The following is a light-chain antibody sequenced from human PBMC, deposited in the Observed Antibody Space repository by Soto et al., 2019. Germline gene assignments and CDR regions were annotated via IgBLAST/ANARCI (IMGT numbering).Light chain of an antibody. CDR2: EVS. CDR1: SSDVGGYNY. V-gene: IGLV2-14*01. J-gene: IGLJ1*01. Sequence: QSVLTQPASVSGSPGQSITISCTGTSSDVGGYNYVSWYQQHPGKAPKHMIYEVSNRPSGVSNRFSGSKSGNTASLTISGLQAEDEADYYCSSYTSSSTSSYVFGTGTKVTV. CDR3: SSYTSSSTSSYV.